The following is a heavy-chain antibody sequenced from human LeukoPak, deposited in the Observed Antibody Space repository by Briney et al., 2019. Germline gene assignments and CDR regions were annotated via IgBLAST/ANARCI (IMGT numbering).Heavy chain of an antibody. V-gene: IGHV4-39*01. D-gene: IGHD2-2*03. CDR2: IYYSGST. J-gene: IGHJ4*02. CDR3: ARHVAHGIVDIVVVPAANFDY. CDR1: GGSISSSSYY. Sequence: SETLSLTCSVPGGSISSSSYYWGWIRQPPGKGLEWIGSIYYSGSTYYNPSPKSRVTISVDMSKNHFSLKLSSVTAADTAVYSCARHVAHGIVDIVVVPAANFDYWGKGTLVTVSS.